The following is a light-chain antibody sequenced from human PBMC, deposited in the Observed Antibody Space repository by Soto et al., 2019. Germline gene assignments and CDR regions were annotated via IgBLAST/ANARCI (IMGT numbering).Light chain of an antibody. J-gene: IGKJ1*01. V-gene: IGKV3-20*01. CDR2: GAS. CDR1: QSVSNNY. Sequence: PETPSLSPQERATLSCRASQSVSNNYLAWYQQKPGQAPRLLICGASNRATGIPDRCSGRGSGTDFTLTSSSLAPEGCALYCSQPCGLSGTFGQGTKVDIK. CDR3: QPCGLSGT.